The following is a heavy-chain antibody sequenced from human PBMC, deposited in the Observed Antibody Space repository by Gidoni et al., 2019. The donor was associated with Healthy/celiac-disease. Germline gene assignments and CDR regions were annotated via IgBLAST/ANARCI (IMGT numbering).Heavy chain of an antibody. Sequence: EVQLVESGGGLVKPGGSLRLSCAASGFTFRSYSMNWVRQAPGKGLEWVSSISSSSSYIYYADSVKGRFTISRDNAKNSLYLQMNSLRAEDTAVYYCARDAGKGYGINNWFDPWGQGTLVTVSS. D-gene: IGHD2-15*01. V-gene: IGHV3-21*01. CDR2: ISSSSSYI. J-gene: IGHJ5*02. CDR1: GFTFRSYS. CDR3: ARDAGKGYGINNWFDP.